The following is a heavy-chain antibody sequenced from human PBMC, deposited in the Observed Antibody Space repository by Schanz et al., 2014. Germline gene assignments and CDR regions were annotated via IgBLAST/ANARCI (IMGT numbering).Heavy chain of an antibody. V-gene: IGHV3-15*01. CDR3: ATASSPVREAGAGSSFHL. J-gene: IGHJ5*02. Sequence: VQLVESGGGVVQPGRSLRLSCAASGFNFGSHGMHWVRQAPGKGLEWLGRIKSKTDGETTDYAAPVKGRFSISRDDSQSTLYLQMNSLKSEDTAVYYCATASSPVREAGAGSSFHLWGQGTLVTVSP. CDR1: GFNFGSHG. CDR2: IKSKTDGETT. D-gene: IGHD6-13*01.